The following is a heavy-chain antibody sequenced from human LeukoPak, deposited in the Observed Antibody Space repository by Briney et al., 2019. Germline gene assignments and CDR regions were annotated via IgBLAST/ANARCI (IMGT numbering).Heavy chain of an antibody. J-gene: IGHJ4*02. CDR2: IYHSGGT. Sequence: AGTLSLTCAVSGGSISSSNWWSWVRQPPGKGLEWIGEIYHSGGTNYNPSLKSRVTISVDTPRNQFSLNLHSMAAADTAVYYCVKSGTLLREGFNYWGQGTLVTVSS. CDR3: VKSGTLLREGFNY. V-gene: IGHV4-4*02. CDR1: GGSISSSNW. D-gene: IGHD1-1*01.